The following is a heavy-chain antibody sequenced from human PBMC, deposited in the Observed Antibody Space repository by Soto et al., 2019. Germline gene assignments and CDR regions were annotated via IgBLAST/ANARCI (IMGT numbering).Heavy chain of an antibody. CDR1: GYTFTGYY. J-gene: IGHJ6*02. CDR2: INPNSGGT. V-gene: IGHV1-2*04. CDR3: AIDLTIRTDPHQIYYGMDV. Sequence: QVQLVQSGAEVKKPGASVKVSCKASGYTFTGYYMHWVRQAPGQGLEWMGWINPNSGGTNYAQRFRGWDSMTRDTSNSTADMELSRLRSDDTAVYYCAIDLTIRTDPHQIYYGMDVWGQGTTVTVSS. D-gene: IGHD4-4*01.